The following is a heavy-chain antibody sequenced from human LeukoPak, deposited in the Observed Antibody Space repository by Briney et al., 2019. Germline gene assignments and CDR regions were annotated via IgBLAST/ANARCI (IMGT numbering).Heavy chain of an antibody. Sequence: ASVKVSCKASGGTFTSYAISWVRQAPGQGLEWMGGIIPIFGTANYAQKFQGRVTITTDESTSTTYMDLSSLRSEDTAVYYCARVEYSGSYYGAFDYWGQGTLVTVSS. CDR2: IIPIFGTA. CDR3: ARVEYSGSYYGAFDY. CDR1: GGTFTSYA. V-gene: IGHV1-69*05. J-gene: IGHJ4*02. D-gene: IGHD1-26*01.